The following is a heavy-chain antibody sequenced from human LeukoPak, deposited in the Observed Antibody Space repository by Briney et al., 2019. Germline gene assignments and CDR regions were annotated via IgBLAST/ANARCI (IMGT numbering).Heavy chain of an antibody. CDR2: IIPIFGTA. V-gene: IGHV1-69*13. D-gene: IGHD3-22*01. CDR1: GGTFSSYA. CDR3: AKSSAPYYYDSSGYHRFDY. J-gene: IGHJ4*02. Sequence: SVKVSCKASGGTFSSYAISWVRQAPGQGLEWMGGIIPIFGTANYAQKFQGRVTITADESTSTAYMELSSLRSEDTAVYYCAKSSAPYYYDSSGYHRFDYWGQGTLVTVSS.